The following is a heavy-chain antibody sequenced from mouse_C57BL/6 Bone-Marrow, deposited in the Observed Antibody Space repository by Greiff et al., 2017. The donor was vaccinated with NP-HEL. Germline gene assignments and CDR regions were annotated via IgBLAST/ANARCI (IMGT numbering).Heavy chain of an antibody. CDR3: ARGRRTYYIDY. D-gene: IGHD2-12*01. CDR1: GFTFSSYA. CDR2: ISDGGSYT. J-gene: IGHJ2*02. Sequence: EVHLVESGGGLVKPGGSLKLSCAASGFTFSSYAMSWVRQTPEKRLEWVATISDGGSYTYYPDNVKGRFTISRDNAKNNLYLQMSHLKSEDTAMYYCARGRRTYYIDYWGQGTSLTVSS. V-gene: IGHV5-4*01.